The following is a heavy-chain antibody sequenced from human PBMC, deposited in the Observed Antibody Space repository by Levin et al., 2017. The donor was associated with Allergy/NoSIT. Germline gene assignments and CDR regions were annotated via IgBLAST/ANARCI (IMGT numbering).Heavy chain of an antibody. Sequence: SSETLSLTCAVYGGSFSGYYWSWIRQPPGKGLEWIGEINHSGSTNYNPSLKSRVTISVDTSKNQFSLKLSSVTAADTAVYYCARGHGGNSGPFDYWGQGTLVTVSS. CDR3: ARGHGGNSGPFDY. V-gene: IGHV4-34*01. CDR1: GGSFSGYY. D-gene: IGHD1-26*01. J-gene: IGHJ4*02. CDR2: INHSGST.